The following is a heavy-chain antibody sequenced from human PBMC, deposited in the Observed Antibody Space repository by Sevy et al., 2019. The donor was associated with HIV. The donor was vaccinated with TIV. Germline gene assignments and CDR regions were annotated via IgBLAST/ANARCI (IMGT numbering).Heavy chain of an antibody. CDR3: ARDRRNYGGQYFDY. CDR1: GFTFSDYY. D-gene: IGHD4-17*01. Sequence: GGSLRLSCAASGFTFSDYYMSWIRQAPGKVLEWVSDISSGTTYTKYADSMKGRFTISRDNAKNSLYLQLNSLRVEDTAVYYCARDRRNYGGQYFDYWGQGTLVTVSS. V-gene: IGHV3-11*06. J-gene: IGHJ4*02. CDR2: ISSGTTYT.